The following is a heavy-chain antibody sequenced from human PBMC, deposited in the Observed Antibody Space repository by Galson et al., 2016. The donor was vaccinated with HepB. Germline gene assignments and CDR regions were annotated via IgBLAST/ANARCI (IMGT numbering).Heavy chain of an antibody. CDR2: VNDSGST. D-gene: IGHD5-18*01. Sequence: SETLSLTCAVYGGSFSNYYWNWIRQPPGKGLEWIGEVNDSGSTNCNPSLKSRVTISLDTSKNQFSLKLSSVTAADTAVYYCARDKNERGYSYGHFDYWGQGALVTVAS. V-gene: IGHV4-34*01. CDR1: GGSFSNYY. CDR3: ARDKNERGYSYGHFDY. J-gene: IGHJ4*02.